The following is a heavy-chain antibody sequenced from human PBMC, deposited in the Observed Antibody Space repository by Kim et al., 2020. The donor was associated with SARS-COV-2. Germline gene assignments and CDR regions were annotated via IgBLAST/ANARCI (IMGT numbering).Heavy chain of an antibody. CDR1: GYTFTSYG. J-gene: IGHJ4*02. D-gene: IGHD6-19*01. CDR3: ARVPAPQWLIPRRDYFDY. CDR2: ISAYNGNT. Sequence: ASVKVSCKASGYTFTSYGISWVRQAPGQGLEWMGWISAYNGNTNYAQKLQGRVTMTTDTSTSTAYMELRSLRSDDTAVYYCARVPAPQWLIPRRDYFDYWGQGTLVTVSS. V-gene: IGHV1-18*01.